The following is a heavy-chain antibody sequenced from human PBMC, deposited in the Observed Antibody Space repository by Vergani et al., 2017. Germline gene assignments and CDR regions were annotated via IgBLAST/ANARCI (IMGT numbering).Heavy chain of an antibody. CDR1: GFTFSNLW. V-gene: IGHV3-7*01. D-gene: IGHD5-18*01. Sequence: EVQLVASGGGLVQRGGSLRLSCEASGFTFSNLWMTWVRQGPGKGLEWVANIKYDGSKKNYVDSVKGRFTISRDNANNSLYLQMNNLRVEDTAVYFCARSPHGYTYVCYRSQFDPWGQGTLVTVSS. CDR3: ARSPHGYTYVCYRSQFDP. J-gene: IGHJ5*02. CDR2: IKYDGSKK.